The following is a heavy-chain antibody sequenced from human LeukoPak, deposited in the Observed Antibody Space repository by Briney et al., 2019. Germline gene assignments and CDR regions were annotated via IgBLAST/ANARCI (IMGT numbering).Heavy chain of an antibody. D-gene: IGHD3-10*01. Sequence: PGGSLRLSCEASGFTFSAYAMNWVRQAPGKGLEWVSFTDTSGRYVYYGDSVKGRFTISRDNAKNLLFLQMNGLRAEDTALYYCARGRSITLLRGVAMSDGFDIWGQGAMVAVSS. CDR1: GFTFSAYA. J-gene: IGHJ3*02. CDR2: TDTSGRYV. V-gene: IGHV3-21*06. CDR3: ARGRSITLLRGVAMSDGFDI.